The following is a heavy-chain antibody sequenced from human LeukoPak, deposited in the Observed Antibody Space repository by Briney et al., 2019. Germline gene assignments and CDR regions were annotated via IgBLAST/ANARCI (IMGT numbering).Heavy chain of an antibody. CDR1: GFTFSDYY. Sequence: GGSLRLPRAASGFTFSDYYMSWIRQAPGKGLEWVSYISSSGNIIYSADSVKGRFTISRDNAKNSLYLQINSLRAEDTAVYYCARATAADTAMIYFDYWGQGTLVTVSS. V-gene: IGHV3-11*01. CDR3: ARATAADTAMIYFDY. CDR2: ISSSGNII. J-gene: IGHJ4*02. D-gene: IGHD5-18*01.